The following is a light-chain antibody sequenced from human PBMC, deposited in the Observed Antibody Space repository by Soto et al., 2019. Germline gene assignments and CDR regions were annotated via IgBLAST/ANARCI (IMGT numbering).Light chain of an antibody. CDR1: QSIGVW. V-gene: IGKV1-5*03. J-gene: IGKJ3*01. CDR3: QQHLTYSPP. CDR2: KTS. Sequence: DIQMTQSPSTLSAAVGDRVTITCRASQSIGVWLAWYQQKPGTAPKLLIYKTSTLDSGVPLRFSGSGSGTEFTLTISSLQPVLFATYYRQQHLTYSPPLAPGPKADIK.